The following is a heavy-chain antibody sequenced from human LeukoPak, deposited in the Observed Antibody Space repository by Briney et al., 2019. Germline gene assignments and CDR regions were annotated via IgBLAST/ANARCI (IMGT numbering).Heavy chain of an antibody. CDR3: ARDSRVVPAAQYMDV. D-gene: IGHD2-2*01. J-gene: IGHJ6*03. CDR2: IYYSGST. V-gene: IGHV4-59*01. Sequence: SETLSLTRTVSRGSISSYYWSWIRQPPAKGLEWIGYIYYSGSTNYNPSIKSRVTISVDTSKNQFSLKLSSVTAADTAVYYCARDSRVVPAAQYMDVWGKGTTVTVSS. CDR1: RGSISSYY.